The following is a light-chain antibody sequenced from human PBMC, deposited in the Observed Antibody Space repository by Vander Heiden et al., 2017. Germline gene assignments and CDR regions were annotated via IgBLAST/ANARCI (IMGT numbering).Light chain of an antibody. CDR2: DGS. CDR1: SSDVGGYNY. V-gene: IGLV2-11*01. Sequence: QSALTQPRSVSGSPGQSVTISCTGTSSDVGGYNYVSWYQQHPGNAPKLMIYDGSKRPSGVPDRFSGSKSGNTASLTISGLQAEDEADYYCCSYAGSYTFDVFGGGTKLTVL. J-gene: IGLJ2*01. CDR3: CSYAGSYTFDV.